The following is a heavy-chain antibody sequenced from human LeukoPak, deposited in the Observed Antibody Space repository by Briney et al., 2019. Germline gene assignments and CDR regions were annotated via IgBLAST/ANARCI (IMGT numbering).Heavy chain of an antibody. CDR2: ISSSGSTI. Sequence: GGSLRLSCAASGFTFSSYEMNWVRQAPGKGLEWVSYISSSGSTIYYADSVKGRFTISRDNAKNSLYLQMNSLRAEDTAVYYCARVVVTANCDYWGQGTLVTVSS. CDR3: ARVVVTANCDY. J-gene: IGHJ4*02. D-gene: IGHD2-21*02. V-gene: IGHV3-48*03. CDR1: GFTFSSYE.